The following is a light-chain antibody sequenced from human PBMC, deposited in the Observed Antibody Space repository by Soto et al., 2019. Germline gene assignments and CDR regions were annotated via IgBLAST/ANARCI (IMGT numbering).Light chain of an antibody. CDR3: QQYNNWPPIT. V-gene: IGKV3-15*01. J-gene: IGKJ5*01. CDR2: GAS. Sequence: EIILTQSPDTLSLSPGERATLSCRASQTVSSNYLAWYQQKPGQAPRLLIYGASTRATGIPARFSGSGSGTEFTLTISSLQSEDFAVYYCQQYNNWPPITFGQGTRLEIK. CDR1: QTVSSN.